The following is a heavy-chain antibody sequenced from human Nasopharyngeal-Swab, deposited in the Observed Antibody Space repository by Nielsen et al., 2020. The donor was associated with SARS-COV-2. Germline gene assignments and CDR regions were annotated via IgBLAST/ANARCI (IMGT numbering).Heavy chain of an antibody. Sequence: ASVKVSCKASGYTFTNYAMNWVRQAPGQGLEWMGWINTNTGNPMYAQGFTGRFVFSLVTSVSTAYLQISSLKAEDTAVYYCARGSNGYDTSGFDYWGQGTLATVSS. J-gene: IGHJ4*02. CDR3: ARGSNGYDTSGFDY. D-gene: IGHD3-22*01. V-gene: IGHV7-4-1*02. CDR1: GYTFTNYA. CDR2: INTNTGNP.